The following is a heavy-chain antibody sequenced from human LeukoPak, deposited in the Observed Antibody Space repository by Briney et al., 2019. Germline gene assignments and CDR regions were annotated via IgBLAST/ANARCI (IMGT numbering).Heavy chain of an antibody. CDR2: IYSGGST. V-gene: IGHV3-53*01. D-gene: IGHD3-22*01. CDR1: GFTVSSNY. J-gene: IGHJ4*02. CDR3: ARAPLHYYDSSGYGYYFDY. Sequence: GGSLRLSCAASGFTVSSNYMSWVRQSPGKGLEWVSVIYSGGSTYYADSVKGRFTISRDNSKNTLYLQMNSLRAEDTAVYYCARAPLHYYDSSGYGYYFDYWGQGTLVTVSS.